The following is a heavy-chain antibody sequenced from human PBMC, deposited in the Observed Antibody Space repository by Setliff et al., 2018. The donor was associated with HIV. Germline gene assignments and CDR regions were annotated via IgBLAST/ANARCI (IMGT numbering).Heavy chain of an antibody. CDR2: ITSNSGRI. J-gene: IGHJ6*03. Sequence: QPGGSLRLSCAASGFTFDEYAMHWVRQAPGKGLEWVSGITSNSGRIGYADSIKGRFTISRDNSKNTLYLQMKSLRAEDTAVYYCAKEGEWQRSRGYMDVWGKGTTVTVSS. V-gene: IGHV3-9*01. D-gene: IGHD5-12*01. CDR3: AKEGEWQRSRGYMDV. CDR1: GFTFDEYA.